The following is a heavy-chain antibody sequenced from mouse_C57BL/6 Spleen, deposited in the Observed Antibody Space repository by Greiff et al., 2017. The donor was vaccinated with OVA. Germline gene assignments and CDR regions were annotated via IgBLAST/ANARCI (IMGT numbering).Heavy chain of an antibody. D-gene: IGHD3-3*01. CDR2: ISYDGSN. J-gene: IGHJ2*01. Sequence: ESGPGLVKPSQSLSLTCSVTGYSITSGYYWNWIRQSPGNKLEWMGYISYDGSNNYNPSLKNRISITRDTSKNQFFLKLNSVTTEDTATYYCARAGTGLFDYWGQGTTLTVSS. V-gene: IGHV3-6*01. CDR3: ARAGTGLFDY. CDR1: GYSITSGYY.